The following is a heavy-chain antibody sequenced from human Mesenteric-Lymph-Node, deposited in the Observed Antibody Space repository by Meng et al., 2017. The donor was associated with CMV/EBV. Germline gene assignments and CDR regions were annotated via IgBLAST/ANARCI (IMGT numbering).Heavy chain of an antibody. CDR2: INHSGST. CDR1: GGSFSGYY. Sequence: SETLSLTCAVYGGSFSGYYWSWIRQPPGKGLEWIGEINHSGSTNYNPSLMSRVTISLDTSKNHFSLKLSSVTAADTAVYYCARGTWAAAPSDYWGQGILVTVSS. J-gene: IGHJ4*02. V-gene: IGHV4-34*01. CDR3: ARGTWAAAPSDY. D-gene: IGHD6-13*01.